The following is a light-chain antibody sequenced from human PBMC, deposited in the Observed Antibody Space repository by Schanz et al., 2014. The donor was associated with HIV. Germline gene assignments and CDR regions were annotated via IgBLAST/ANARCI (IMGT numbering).Light chain of an antibody. Sequence: QSALTQPPSASGSPGQSVTISCTGTSSDVGGYNYVSWYQQHPGKAPKLIIYDDDSRPSGVSNRFSASYSGNTASLTISGLQAEDEADYFCCSHTRTLTYVMFGGGTKVTVL. CDR1: SSDVGGYNY. V-gene: IGLV2-14*01. CDR2: DDD. CDR3: CSHTRTLTYVM. J-gene: IGLJ3*02.